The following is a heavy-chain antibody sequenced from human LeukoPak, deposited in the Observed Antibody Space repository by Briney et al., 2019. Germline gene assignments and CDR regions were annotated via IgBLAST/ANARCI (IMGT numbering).Heavy chain of an antibody. V-gene: IGHV3-13*01. CDR2: IGTAGDT. CDR3: ARAPGGYGMDV. Sequence: GGSLRLSCAASGFTFSSYDMHWVRQATGKGLEWVSAIGTAGDTYYPGFVKGRFTISRENAKNSLYLQMNSLRAGDTAVYYCARAPGGYGMDVWGQGTTVTVSS. CDR1: GFTFSSYD. J-gene: IGHJ6*02.